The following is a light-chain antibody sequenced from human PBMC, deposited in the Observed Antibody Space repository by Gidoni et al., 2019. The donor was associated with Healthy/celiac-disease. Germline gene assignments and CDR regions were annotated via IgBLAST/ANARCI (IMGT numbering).Light chain of an antibody. CDR2: AAS. Sequence: SVGDRVTITCRASQSISSYLNWYQQKPGKAPKLLIYAASSLQSGVPSRFSGSGSGTDFTLTISSLQPEDFATYYCQQSYSTPLTFGGGTKVEIK. CDR3: QQSYSTPLT. J-gene: IGKJ4*01. CDR1: QSISSY. V-gene: IGKV1-39*01.